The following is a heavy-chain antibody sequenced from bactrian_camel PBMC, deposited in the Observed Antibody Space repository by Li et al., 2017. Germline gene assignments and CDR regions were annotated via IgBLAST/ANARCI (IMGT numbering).Heavy chain of an antibody. V-gene: IGHV3S53*01. CDR2: ISNTGRI. CDR1: GYSTKTHC. Sequence: VESGGGSVQVGGSLKLSCAASGYSTKTHCMGWFRQVSGKEREGLATISNTGRINYADSVKGRFTISQDSARITAYLQMASLRPEDTAVYYCVPVAPEERDGLVSCARWSQGTQVTVS. J-gene: IGHJ4*01. D-gene: IGHD1*01.